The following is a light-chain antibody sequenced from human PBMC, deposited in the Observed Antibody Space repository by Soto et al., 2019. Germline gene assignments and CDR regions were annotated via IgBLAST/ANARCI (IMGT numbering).Light chain of an antibody. J-gene: IGKJ5*01. CDR1: QSVSSN. CDR2: GAS. CDR3: QKYNNWHPSIP. V-gene: IGKV3-15*01. Sequence: EIVMTQSPATLSVSPGERATLSCRASQSVSSNLAWYQQKPGQAPRLLIYGASTRATGIPARFSGSGSGTEFTLTVSSLQSEAFAVYYCQKYNNWHPSIPFGQGTRLEIK.